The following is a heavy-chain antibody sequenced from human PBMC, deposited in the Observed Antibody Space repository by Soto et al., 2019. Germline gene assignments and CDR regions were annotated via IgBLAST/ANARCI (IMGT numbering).Heavy chain of an antibody. V-gene: IGHV1-69*01. CDR3: GIGPRTGRGGMDV. CDR2: IIPVFGTP. Sequence: QVQLVQSGAEVKKPGSSVKVSCQASGGTFSSYTISWVRQAPGHGLELMGGIIPVFGTPTYAPKFQGRVTITADESTTTAYMELTGLTSEDTAVYYCGIGPRTGRGGMDVWGQRTTVTVSS. CDR1: GGTFSSYT. J-gene: IGHJ6*02.